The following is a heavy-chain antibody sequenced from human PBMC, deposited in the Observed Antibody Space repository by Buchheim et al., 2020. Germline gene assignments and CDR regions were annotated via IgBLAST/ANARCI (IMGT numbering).Heavy chain of an antibody. Sequence: QVQLQESSPGLMKPSETLSLTCTVSGGSITGYYWTWIRQPPGKGLEFIGYIFYSGTTDYNPSLRSRVTILVDTSKNQFSLRLRSVTPADTAVYYCARLNVLARTQFDYWGQGTL. V-gene: IGHV4-59*01. CDR3: ARLNVLARTQFDY. J-gene: IGHJ4*02. CDR1: GGSITGYY. CDR2: IFYSGTT. D-gene: IGHD2-8*02.